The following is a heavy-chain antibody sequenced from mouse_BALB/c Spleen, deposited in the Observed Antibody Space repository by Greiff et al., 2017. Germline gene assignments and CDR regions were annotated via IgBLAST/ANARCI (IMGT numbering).Heavy chain of an antibody. J-gene: IGHJ3*01. D-gene: IGHD2-1*01. CDR1: GYTFTSYW. CDR2: IDPSDSYT. V-gene: IGHV1S127*01. CDR3: TSYGNYAY. Sequence: VQLQQPGAELVKPGASVKMSCKASGYTFTSYWMHWVKQRPGQGLEWIGTIDPSDSYTSYNQKFKGKATLTVDTSSSTAYMQLSSLTSEDSAVYYCTSYGNYAYWGQGTLVTVSA.